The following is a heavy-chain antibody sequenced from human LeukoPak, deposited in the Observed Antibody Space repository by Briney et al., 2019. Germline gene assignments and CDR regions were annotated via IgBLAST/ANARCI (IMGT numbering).Heavy chain of an antibody. Sequence: SETLSLTCTVSGGSISSGGYYWSWIRQHPGKGLEWIGYIYYSGSTYYNPSLKSRVTISVDTSKNQFSLKLSSVTAEDTAVYYCANIPTDYGYPGGYWGQGTLVTVSS. CDR2: IYYSGST. CDR3: ANIPTDYGYPGGY. J-gene: IGHJ4*02. D-gene: IGHD4-17*01. CDR1: GGSISSGGYY. V-gene: IGHV4-31*03.